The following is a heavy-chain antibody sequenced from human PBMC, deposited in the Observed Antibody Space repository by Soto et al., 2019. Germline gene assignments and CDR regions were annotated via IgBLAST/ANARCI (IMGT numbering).Heavy chain of an antibody. CDR1: GYTFTSYG. CDR3: AGRGGGGDYGGNSALGDYYYYGMDV. D-gene: IGHD4-17*01. CDR2: ISAYNGNT. J-gene: IGHJ6*02. V-gene: IGHV1-18*03. Sequence: QVQLVQSGAEVKKPGASVKVSCKASGYTFTSYGISWVRQAPGQGLEWMGWISAYNGNTNYAQKLQGRVTMTTDTTTGEAYMEPRGLRSDSVAVYDCAGRGGGGDYGGNSALGDYYYYGMDVWGQGTTVTVSS.